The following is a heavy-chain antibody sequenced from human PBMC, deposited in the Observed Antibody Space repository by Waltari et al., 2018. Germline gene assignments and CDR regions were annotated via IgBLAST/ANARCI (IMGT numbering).Heavy chain of an antibody. V-gene: IGHV3-21*02. CDR2: ISSGGKNL. D-gene: IGHD1-26*01. CDR1: GFSFTIYI. J-gene: IGHJ6*02. Sequence: EVQLVESVGGLVQPGGSLRLSCAAAGFSFTIYIMNWVRQAPGKGLEWVSSISSGGKNLFYADSVKGRFTISRDDAKNSVYLQMNSLRVEDTAIYYCVRSGVGFGMDVWGQGTTVTVSS. CDR3: VRSGVGFGMDV.